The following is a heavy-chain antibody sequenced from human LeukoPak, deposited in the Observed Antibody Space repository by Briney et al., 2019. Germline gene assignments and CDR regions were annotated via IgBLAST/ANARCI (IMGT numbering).Heavy chain of an antibody. D-gene: IGHD6-13*01. CDR3: ARVLGIAAAGTVDY. J-gene: IGHJ4*02. V-gene: IGHV1-8*01. CDR1: GYTFTSYD. Sequence: ASVKVSCKASGYTFTSYDINWVRQATGQGLEWMGWMNPNSGNTGYAQKFQGRVTMTRNTSISTAYIELSSLRSEDTAVYYCARVLGIAAAGTVDYWGQGTLVTVSS. CDR2: MNPNSGNT.